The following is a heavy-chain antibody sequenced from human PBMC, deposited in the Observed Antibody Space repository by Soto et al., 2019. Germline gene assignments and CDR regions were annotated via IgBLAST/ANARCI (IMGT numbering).Heavy chain of an antibody. J-gene: IGHJ4*02. CDR1: GFTFSSYA. V-gene: IGHV3-23*01. D-gene: IGHD2-15*01. Sequence: EVQLLESGGGLVQPGGSLRLSCAASGFTFSSYAMAWVRQAPGTGLEWVSGIDGIGVDTSFADSVKGRFSISRDNSKKMLYLHMNSLRAEDTARYYCAKEMVAAAYVDTSRFDFWGQGTLVTVSS. CDR2: IDGIGVDT. CDR3: AKEMVAAAYVDTSRFDF.